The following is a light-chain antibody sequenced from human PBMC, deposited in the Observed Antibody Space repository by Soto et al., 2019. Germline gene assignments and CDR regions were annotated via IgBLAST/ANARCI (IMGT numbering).Light chain of an antibody. CDR2: YDD. J-gene: IGLJ2*01. Sequence: SYELTQPPSVSVAPGKTARITCGGNNIGSKSVHWYQQKPGQAPVLVIHYDDDRPSGIPERFSGSNSGNTATLTISRVEAGDEADYYCQVWDSKSDHVVFGGGTKRTVL. V-gene: IGLV3-21*04. CDR1: NIGSKS. CDR3: QVWDSKSDHVV.